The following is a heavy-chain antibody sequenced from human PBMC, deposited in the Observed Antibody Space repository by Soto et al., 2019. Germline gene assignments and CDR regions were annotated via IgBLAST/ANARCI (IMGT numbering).Heavy chain of an antibody. V-gene: IGHV3-15*07. J-gene: IGHJ6*02. Sequence: PGGSLRLSCAASGFTFSNAWMNWVRQAPGKGLEWVGRIKSKTDGGTTDYAAPVKGRFTISRDDSKNTLYLQMDSLKTEDTAVYYCTAFCSGGSCYYLYYYYGMDVWGQGTTVTVSS. CDR2: IKSKTDGGTT. CDR3: TAFCSGGSCYYLYYYYGMDV. CDR1: GFTFSNAW. D-gene: IGHD2-15*01.